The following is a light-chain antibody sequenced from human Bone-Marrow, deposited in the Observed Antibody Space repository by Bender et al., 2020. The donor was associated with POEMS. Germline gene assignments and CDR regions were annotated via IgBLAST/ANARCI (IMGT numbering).Light chain of an antibody. V-gene: IGLV2-23*01. J-gene: IGLJ3*02. CDR1: SSDVGHYSL. CDR3: CSFAASGV. CDR2: EAT. Sequence: QSALTQPASVSGPPGQSITISCTGTSSDVGHYSLVSWYQHHPGKVPKLMLYEATKRPSGVSTRFSGSKSGNTASLTISGLQAEDEADYYCCSFAASGVFGGGTKVIVL.